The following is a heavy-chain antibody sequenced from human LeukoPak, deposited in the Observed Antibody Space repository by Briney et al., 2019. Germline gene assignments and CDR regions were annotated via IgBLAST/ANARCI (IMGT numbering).Heavy chain of an antibody. J-gene: IGHJ6*04. Sequence: PSETLSLTCNVTGDSISSDYWSWIRQSPGKGLEWIGFIFHSGTTDYNPALQSRAAISIDKSKNQFSLKMTSVTAADTAVYYCARTRPQDYSTSYMDVWGKGTTVTVSS. CDR1: GDSISSDY. CDR3: ARTRPQDYSTSYMDV. D-gene: IGHD4-11*01. V-gene: IGHV4-59*08. CDR2: IFHSGTT.